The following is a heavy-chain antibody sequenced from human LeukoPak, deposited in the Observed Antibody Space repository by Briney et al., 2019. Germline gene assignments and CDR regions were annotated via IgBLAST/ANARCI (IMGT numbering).Heavy chain of an antibody. CDR2: ISYDGSNI. D-gene: IGHD3-3*01. V-gene: IGHV3-30*15. J-gene: IGHJ6*03. Sequence: GGSLRLSCAASGFTFSSFAMHWVRQAPGKGLEWVAVISYDGSNIYYADSVKGRFTISRDNSKNTLYLQMSSLRAEDTAVCYCARAGVDDFWCGYADYYYYMDVWGKRTTVTVSS. CDR1: GFTFSSFA. CDR3: ARAGVDDFWCGYADYYYYMDV.